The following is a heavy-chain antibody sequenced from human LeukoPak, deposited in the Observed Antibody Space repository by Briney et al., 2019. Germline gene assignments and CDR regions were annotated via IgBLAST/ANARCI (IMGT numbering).Heavy chain of an antibody. J-gene: IGHJ3*02. D-gene: IGHD3-3*01. Sequence: GGSLRLSCAASGFTFSSYGMHWVRQAPGKGLEWVAVIWYDGSNKYYADSVKGRFTISRDNSKNTLYLQMNSLRAEDTAVYYCAKVKDSYYDFWSGPFDIWGQGTMVTVSS. CDR3: AKVKDSYYDFWSGPFDI. CDR2: IWYDGSNK. CDR1: GFTFSSYG. V-gene: IGHV3-33*06.